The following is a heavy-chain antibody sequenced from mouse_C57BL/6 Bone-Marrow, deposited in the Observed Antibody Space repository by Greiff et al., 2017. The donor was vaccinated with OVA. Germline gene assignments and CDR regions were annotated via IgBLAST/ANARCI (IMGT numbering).Heavy chain of an antibody. CDR3: ARKRDAAYYFDY. D-gene: IGHD3-3*01. V-gene: IGHV2-2*01. CDR1: GFSLTSYG. J-gene: IGHJ2*01. Sequence: VKVVESGPGLVQPSQSLSITCTVSGFSLTSYGVHWVRQSPGKGLEWLGVIWSGGSTDYNAAFISRLSISKDNSKSQVFFKMNSLQADDTAIYYCARKRDAAYYFDYWGQGTTLTVSS. CDR2: IWSGGST.